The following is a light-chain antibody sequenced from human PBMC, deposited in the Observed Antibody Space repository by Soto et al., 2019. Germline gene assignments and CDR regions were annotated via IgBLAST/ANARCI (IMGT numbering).Light chain of an antibody. V-gene: IGKV3-20*01. J-gene: IGKJ1*01. CDR3: QQCAFSPRT. CDR1: QSVTNNY. Sequence: EIVLTQSPGTLSLSPGERATLSCRASQSVTNNYLAWYQQKPGQAPRLLIFDASNRATGIPDRFSGSGSGTVFTLTISRLEPEDFAVYYCQQCAFSPRTFGQGTKVEIK. CDR2: DAS.